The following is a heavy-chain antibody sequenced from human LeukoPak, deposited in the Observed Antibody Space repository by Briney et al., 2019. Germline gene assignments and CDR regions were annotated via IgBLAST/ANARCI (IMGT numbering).Heavy chain of an antibody. Sequence: GASVKVSCKASGYTFTSYGISWVRQAPGQGLEWMGWMNPNSGNTGYAQKFQGRVTMTRNTSISTAYMELSSLTSEDTAVYYCARVREVWWNPHDAFDIWGQGTRVTVSS. D-gene: IGHD2-21*01. CDR1: GYTFTSYG. CDR3: ARVREVWWNPHDAFDI. CDR2: MNPNSGNT. J-gene: IGHJ3*02. V-gene: IGHV1-8*02.